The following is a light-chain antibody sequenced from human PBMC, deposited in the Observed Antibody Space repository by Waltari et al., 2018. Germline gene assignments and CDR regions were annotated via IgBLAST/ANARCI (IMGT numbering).Light chain of an antibody. CDR1: AFPNQY. J-gene: IGLJ3*02. V-gene: IGLV3-25*03. CDR3: QSGDSSGTSWV. Sequence: YELKQPPSVSVSPGQTARITCSGDAFPNQYASWCQQKPGQAPVVVIYKDTERPSGIPGRFSVSSSGTTVALTISGVQAEDAADYYCQSGDSSGTSWVFGGGTKLTVL. CDR2: KDT.